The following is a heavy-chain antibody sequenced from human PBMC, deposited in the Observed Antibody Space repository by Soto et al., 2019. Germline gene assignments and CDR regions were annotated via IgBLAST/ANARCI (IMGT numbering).Heavy chain of an antibody. V-gene: IGHV3-23*01. CDR2: ISGSGGST. Sequence: GGSLRLSCAASGFTFSSYAMSWVRQAPGKGLEWVSAISGSGGSTYYADSVKGRFTISRDNSKNTLYLQMNSLRAEDTAVYYCAKDEITIFGVVNPQDYYFDYRGQGTPATVSS. J-gene: IGHJ4*02. CDR1: GFTFSSYA. D-gene: IGHD3-3*01. CDR3: AKDEITIFGVVNPQDYYFDY.